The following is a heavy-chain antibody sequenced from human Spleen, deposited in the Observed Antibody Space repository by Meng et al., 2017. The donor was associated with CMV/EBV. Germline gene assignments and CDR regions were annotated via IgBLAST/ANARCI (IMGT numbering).Heavy chain of an antibody. CDR1: GGSISSSNYY. V-gene: IGHV4-39*07. CDR2: FYYTGST. CDR3: ARIHGRTLGYCSGGSCYLDY. Sequence: GSLRLSCTVSGGSISSSNYYWGWIRQPPEKGLEWVGSFYYTGSTYYNPSLKSRVTISVDTSKNQVSLKLSSVTAADTAIYYCARIHGRTLGYCSGGSCYLDYWGQGTLVTVSS. J-gene: IGHJ4*02. D-gene: IGHD2-15*01.